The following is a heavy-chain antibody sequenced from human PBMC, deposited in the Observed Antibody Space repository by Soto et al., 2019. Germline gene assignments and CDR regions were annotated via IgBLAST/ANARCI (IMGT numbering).Heavy chain of an antibody. CDR3: AKEGDIAAAGRTPNLST. CDR1: GFTFSDYA. CDR2: ISYDGSDK. J-gene: IGHJ5*02. V-gene: IGHV3-30*18. Sequence: QVQLVESGGGVAQPGMSLRLSCAASGFTFSDYAMHWVRQAPGKGLEWVAIISYDGSDKYYADSVKGRFTISRDPSRNTLSLQMNSLRVDDTALYYCAKEGDIAAAGRTPNLSTWGQGTLVTVSS. D-gene: IGHD6-13*01.